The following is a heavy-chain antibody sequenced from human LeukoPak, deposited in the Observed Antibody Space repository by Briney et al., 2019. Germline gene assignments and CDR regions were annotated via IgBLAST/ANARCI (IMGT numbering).Heavy chain of an antibody. J-gene: IGHJ2*01. V-gene: IGHV4-34*01. CDR2: INHSGST. Sequence: PSGTLSLTCAVYGGSFSGYYWSWIRQPPGKGLEWIGEINHSGSTNYNPSLKSRVTISVDTSKNQFSLKLSSVTAADTAVYYCARDKWYFDLWGRGTLVTVSS. CDR3: ARDKWYFDL. CDR1: GGSFSGYY.